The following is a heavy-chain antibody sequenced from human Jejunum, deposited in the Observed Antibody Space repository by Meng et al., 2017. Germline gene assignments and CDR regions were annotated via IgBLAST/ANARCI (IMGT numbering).Heavy chain of an antibody. J-gene: IGHJ4*02. CDR1: GDSISSDSSF. CDR2: SYYSGST. V-gene: IGHV4-31*03. D-gene: IGHD1-14*01. CDR3: ARDRTSQPFSFQY. Sequence: QVHREESGPGLLTPSQTLSLTCTVSGDSISSDSSFWSWIRQHPGKGLEWIGYSYYSGSTYYKPSLRSRITISADASKNQFSLKLTSVTDADTAVYYCARDRTSQPFSFQYWGQGTVVTVSS.